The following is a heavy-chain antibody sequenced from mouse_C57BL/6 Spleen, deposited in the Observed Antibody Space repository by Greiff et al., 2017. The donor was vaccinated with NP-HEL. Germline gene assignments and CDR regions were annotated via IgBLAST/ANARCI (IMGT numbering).Heavy chain of an antibody. J-gene: IGHJ4*01. CDR2: IRNKANGFSS. CDR3: ARYIHYYGMDY. V-gene: IGHV7-3*01. CDR1: GFTFTDYY. Sequence: EVKVVESGGGLVQPGGSLSLSCAASGFTFTDYYMSWVRQPPGKALEWLGFIRNKANGFSSEYSASVKGLFTISRDNSQRILYLRMNALRAEDSATYYSARYIHYYGMDYWGQGTSVTVSS.